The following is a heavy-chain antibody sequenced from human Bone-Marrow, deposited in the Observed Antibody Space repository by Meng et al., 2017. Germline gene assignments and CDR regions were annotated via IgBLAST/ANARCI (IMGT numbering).Heavy chain of an antibody. CDR1: GGSISSGTYY. D-gene: IGHD3-22*01. V-gene: IGHV4-31*03. J-gene: IGHJ5*02. CDR2: IHYNGST. Sequence: QLQLQESGPGLVKSSETLSLTCTVSGGSISSGTYYWGWIRQLPGKGLEWIAYIHYNGSTYYSPSLKSRVTISVDTSKNQLSLKLSSMTAADTAVYYCARYVFDSSSLYSNWFDPWGQGTLVTVSS. CDR3: ARYVFDSSSLYSNWFDP.